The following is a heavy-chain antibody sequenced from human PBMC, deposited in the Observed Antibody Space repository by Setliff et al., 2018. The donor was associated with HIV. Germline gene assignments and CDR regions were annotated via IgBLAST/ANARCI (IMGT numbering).Heavy chain of an antibody. V-gene: IGHV4-39*02. CDR2: VDYRGNT. Sequence: SETLSLTCSVSGASVSSSSYYWGWVRQPPGKGLEWIGIVDYRGNTYYSPSFHSRVTVLVDTSKNHFSLILTSVTAADTAVYYCARGPKISVTYSNYARDNWFDPWGQGTLVTVSS. D-gene: IGHD4-4*01. J-gene: IGHJ5*02. CDR3: ARGPKISVTYSNYARDNWFDP. CDR1: GASVSSSSYY.